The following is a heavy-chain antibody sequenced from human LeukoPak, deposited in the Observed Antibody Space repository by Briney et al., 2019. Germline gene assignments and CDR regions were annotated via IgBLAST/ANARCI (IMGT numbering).Heavy chain of an antibody. CDR1: GFTFSSYS. D-gene: IGHD3-10*01. J-gene: IGHJ4*02. V-gene: IGHV3-21*01. CDR3: ARAFGDGVDY. Sequence: GGSLRLSCAASGFTFSSYSMNWVRQAPGKGLEWVSSNSSSSSYIYYADSVKGRFTISRDNAKNSLYLQMNSLRAEDTAVYYCARAFGDGVDYWGQGTLVTVSS. CDR2: NSSSSSYI.